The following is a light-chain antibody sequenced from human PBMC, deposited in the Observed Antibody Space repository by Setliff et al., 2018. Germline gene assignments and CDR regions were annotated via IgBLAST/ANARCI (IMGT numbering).Light chain of an antibody. Sequence: SALAQPASVSGSPGQSITISCTGTGTYNYVSWYQQHPGKAPQLIIYDVTNRPSGVSNRFSGSKSGNTASLTISGLQPEDEADYYCSAHTPFVLFGGGTKVTVL. CDR2: DVT. V-gene: IGLV2-14*03. J-gene: IGLJ2*01. CDR3: SAHTPFVL. CDR1: GTYNY.